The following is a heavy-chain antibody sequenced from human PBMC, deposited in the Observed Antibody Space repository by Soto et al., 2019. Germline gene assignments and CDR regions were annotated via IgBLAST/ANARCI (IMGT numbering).Heavy chain of an antibody. CDR3: ATEGQQLRNFDY. V-gene: IGHV1-18*04. J-gene: IGHJ4*02. CDR1: GYTFTSYG. D-gene: IGHD6-13*01. Sequence: ASVKVSCKASGYTFTSYGISWVRQAPGQGVEWMGWISAYNGNTNYAQKLQGRVTMTTDTSTSTGYMELRSLRSDDTAVYYCATEGQQLRNFDYWGQGTLVTVSS. CDR2: ISAYNGNT.